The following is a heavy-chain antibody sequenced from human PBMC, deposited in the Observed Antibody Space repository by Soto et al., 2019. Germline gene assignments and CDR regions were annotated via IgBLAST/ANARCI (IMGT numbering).Heavy chain of an antibody. J-gene: IGHJ4*02. CDR2: IWYDGSNK. CDR1: GFTFSSYG. Sequence: QVQLVESGGGVVQPGRSLRLSCAASGFTFSSYGMHWVRQAPGKGLEWVAVIWYDGSNKYYADSVKGRFTISRDNSKNTLYLQMNSLRAEDTAVYYCARDSNFTMIVVGEHLLDYWGQGTLVTVSS. D-gene: IGHD3-22*01. CDR3: ARDSNFTMIVVGEHLLDY. V-gene: IGHV3-33*01.